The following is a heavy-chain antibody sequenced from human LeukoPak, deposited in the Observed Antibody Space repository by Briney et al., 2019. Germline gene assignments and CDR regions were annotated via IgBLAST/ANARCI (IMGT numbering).Heavy chain of an antibody. V-gene: IGHV5-51*01. D-gene: IGHD1-26*01. CDR1: GYSFTSYW. J-gene: IGHJ4*02. CDR3: ARLSPGVGATAEY. Sequence: GESLKISCKGSGYSFTSYWIGWVRQMPGKGLEWMGIIYPGDSDTRYNPSFQGQVTISADRSISTTSLQWRSLKASDTATYYCARLSPGVGATAEYWGQGTLVTVSS. CDR2: IYPGDSDT.